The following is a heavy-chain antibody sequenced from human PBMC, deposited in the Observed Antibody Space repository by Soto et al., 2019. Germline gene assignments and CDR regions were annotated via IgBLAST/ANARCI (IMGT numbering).Heavy chain of an antibody. D-gene: IGHD4-17*01. V-gene: IGHV1-24*01. CDR1: GYTPTELS. Sequence: ASVKVSCKVSGYTPTELSMHWVRQAPGKGLEWMGGFDPEDGETIYAQKFQGRVTMTEDTSTDTAYMELSSLRSEDTAVYYCATGSTVVTPSTLVADAFDIWGQGTMVTVSS. J-gene: IGHJ3*02. CDR2: FDPEDGET. CDR3: ATGSTVVTPSTLVADAFDI.